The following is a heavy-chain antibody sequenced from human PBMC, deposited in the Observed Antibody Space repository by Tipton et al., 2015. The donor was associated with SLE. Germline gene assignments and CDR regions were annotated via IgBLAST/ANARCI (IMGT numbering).Heavy chain of an antibody. CDR2: IYYSGST. D-gene: IGHD4-17*01. CDR3: ARGYGDTGY. CDR1: GGSISSSSNY. V-gene: IGHV4-39*07. J-gene: IGHJ4*02. Sequence: TLSLTCTVSGGSISSSSNYWGWIRQPPGKGLEWIGSIYYSGSTYYNPSLRSRLTTSVDTSKNQFSLKLTSVTAADTAVYYCARGYGDTGYWGQGTLVTVSS.